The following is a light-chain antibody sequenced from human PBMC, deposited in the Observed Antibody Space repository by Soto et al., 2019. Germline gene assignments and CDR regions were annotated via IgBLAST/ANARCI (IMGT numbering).Light chain of an antibody. Sequence: DIQLTQSPSFLSASVGDRVTITCRASQGISSYLAWYQQKPGKAPKLLLYAASTLQSGVPSRFSGSGSGTEFTLTLSSLQPEDFATYYCQQLNSYPRTFGQGTKVEIK. J-gene: IGKJ1*01. V-gene: IGKV1-9*01. CDR3: QQLNSYPRT. CDR1: QGISSY. CDR2: AAS.